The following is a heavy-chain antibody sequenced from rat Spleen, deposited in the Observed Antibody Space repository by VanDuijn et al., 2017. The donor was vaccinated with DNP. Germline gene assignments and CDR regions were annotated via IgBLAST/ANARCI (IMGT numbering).Heavy chain of an antibody. CDR2: ISSDGDKI. Sequence: EVQLVESGGDLVQPGRSLKLSCAASGFTFSDYNMAWVRQAPKKGLEWIAFISSDGDKIQYRDSVKGRFIISRNNAKDTLYLQGDSLRSEDTATYYCATHDHGTYGAYWGQGTLVTVSS. D-gene: IGHD2-1*01. CDR3: ATHDHGTYGAY. J-gene: IGHJ3*01. CDR1: GFTFSDYN. V-gene: IGHV5-7*01.